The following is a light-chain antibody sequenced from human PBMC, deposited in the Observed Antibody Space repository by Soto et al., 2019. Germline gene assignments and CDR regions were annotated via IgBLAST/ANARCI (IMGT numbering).Light chain of an antibody. CDR2: DAY. CDR1: QSFRGL. V-gene: IGKV3-11*01. Sequence: EVVLTQSPVALSLSSGESTTLSCRASQSFRGLLAWYQQKTGQAPRLLMYDAYNRATGIPPRFSGSGSGTDFTLTISSREPEDFAVYYCHQRSNWSSITFGQGTRLEI. CDR3: HQRSNWSSIT. J-gene: IGKJ5*01.